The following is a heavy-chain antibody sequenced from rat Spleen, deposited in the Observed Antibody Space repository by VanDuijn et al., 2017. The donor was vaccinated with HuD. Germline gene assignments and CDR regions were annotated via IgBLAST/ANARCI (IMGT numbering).Heavy chain of an antibody. Sequence: EVKLVESGGGLVQPGRSLKLSCAASGFNFNDYWMGWVRQAPGKGLEWVASISTDGGTTYYGDSVKGRFTISRDNAKNTLYLQMDSLRSEDTATYYCARQVLTRDYFDYWGQGVMVTVSS. D-gene: IGHD1-3*01. J-gene: IGHJ2*01. V-gene: IGHV5-25*01. CDR2: ISTDGGTT. CDR1: GFNFNDYW. CDR3: ARQVLTRDYFDY.